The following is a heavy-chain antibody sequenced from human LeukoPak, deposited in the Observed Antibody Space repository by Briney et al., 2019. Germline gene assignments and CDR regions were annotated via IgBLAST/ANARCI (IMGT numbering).Heavy chain of an antibody. V-gene: IGHV3-23*01. CDR3: AKCLGISRTLFDY. Sequence: PGGSLRLSCAASGFTFNNYAMGWVRQAPAKGLEWVSGVSADDGSTYYADSVKGRFTISRDTSKNTLYLQVNSLRADDTAVYYCAKCLGISRTLFDYWGQGTLVTVSS. CDR1: GFTFNNYA. J-gene: IGHJ4*02. CDR2: VSADDGST. D-gene: IGHD2/OR15-2a*01.